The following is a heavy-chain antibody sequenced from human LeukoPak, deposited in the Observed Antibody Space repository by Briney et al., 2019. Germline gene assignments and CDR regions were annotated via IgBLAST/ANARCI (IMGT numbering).Heavy chain of an antibody. Sequence: AGGSLRLSRAASGFTFSIYAMSWVRQAPRKGLEWVSAISGSGGSTYYADSVKGRFTISRDNSKNTLYLQMNSLRAEDTAVYYCAKGTWMLAFDIWGQGTMVTVSS. V-gene: IGHV3-23*01. CDR2: ISGSGGST. D-gene: IGHD2-8*01. CDR1: GFTFSIYA. J-gene: IGHJ3*02. CDR3: AKGTWMLAFDI.